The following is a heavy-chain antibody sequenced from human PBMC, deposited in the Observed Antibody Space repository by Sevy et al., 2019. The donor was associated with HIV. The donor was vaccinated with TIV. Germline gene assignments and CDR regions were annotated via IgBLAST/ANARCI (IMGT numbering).Heavy chain of an antibody. Sequence: LSLTCAASGFTFSSYAMHWVRQAPGKGLEWVAVISYDGSNKYYADSVKGRFTISRDNSKNTLYLQMNSLRAEDTAVYYYASDSMVRGVITYWGQGTLVTVSS. CDR3: ASDSMVRGVITY. CDR1: GFTFSSYA. V-gene: IGHV3-30-3*01. D-gene: IGHD3-10*01. J-gene: IGHJ4*02. CDR2: ISYDGSNK.